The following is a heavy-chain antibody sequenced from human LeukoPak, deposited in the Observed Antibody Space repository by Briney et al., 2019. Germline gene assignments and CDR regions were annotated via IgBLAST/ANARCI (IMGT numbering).Heavy chain of an antibody. Sequence: PWGSLRLSCAASGFTFSDAWVSWVRQAPGKGLEWIGRIKSETNGGTIDYAAPVNGRFTLSRDDSKHTLDLQMNSLKTEDTGVYYCSAGTGRSDFDYWGQGTLVIVSS. CDR3: SAGTGRSDFDY. J-gene: IGHJ4*02. D-gene: IGHD1-1*01. V-gene: IGHV3-15*01. CDR2: IKSETNGGTI. CDR1: GFTFSDAW.